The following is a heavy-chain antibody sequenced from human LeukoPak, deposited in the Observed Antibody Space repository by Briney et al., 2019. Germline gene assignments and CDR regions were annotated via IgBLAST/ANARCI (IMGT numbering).Heavy chain of an antibody. V-gene: IGHV3-30*04. CDR1: VFLFSSYA. Sequence: GGSLRLSCAASVFLFSSYAMDGVRQSPGKGLEWGALISRDGSDTYYADALKGGFTISREKSQKTVYLEIRNLRVEDTAVYFCARDSLRSGWYVASYDYWGRGTLVIVSS. D-gene: IGHD6-19*01. CDR2: ISRDGSDT. J-gene: IGHJ4*02. CDR3: ARDSLRSGWYVASYDY.